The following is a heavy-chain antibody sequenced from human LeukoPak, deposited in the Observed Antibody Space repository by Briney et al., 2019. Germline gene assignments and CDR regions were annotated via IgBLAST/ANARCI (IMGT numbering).Heavy chain of an antibody. CDR1: GESFSGYY. J-gene: IGHJ5*02. CDR2: INHSGST. CDR3: AREGWFGEPPSHWFDP. V-gene: IGHV4-34*01. D-gene: IGHD3-10*01. Sequence: SETLSLTCAVYGESFSGYYWSWIRQPPGKGLEWIGEINHSGSTNYNPSLKSRVTISVDTSKNQFSLQLNSVTPEDTAVYYCAREGWFGEPPSHWFDPWGQGTLVTVSS.